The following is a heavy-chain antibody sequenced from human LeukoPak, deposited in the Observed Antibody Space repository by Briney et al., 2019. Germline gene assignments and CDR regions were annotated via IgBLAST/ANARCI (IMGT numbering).Heavy chain of an antibody. V-gene: IGHV1-2*02. CDR2: INPNSGGT. CDR3: ASPNAYYYDSSGSTGFDY. CDR1: GYTFTGYY. D-gene: IGHD3-22*01. Sequence: ASVTVSFTASGYTFTGYYMHWVRQAPGQGLEWVGWINPNSGGTNYAQKFQGRVTMTRDTSISTAYMELSRLRSDDTAVYYCASPNAYYYDSSGSTGFDYWGQGTLVTVSS. J-gene: IGHJ4*02.